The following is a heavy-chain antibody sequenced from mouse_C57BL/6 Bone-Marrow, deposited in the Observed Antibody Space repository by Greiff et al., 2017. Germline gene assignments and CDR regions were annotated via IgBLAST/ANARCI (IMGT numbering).Heavy chain of an antibody. Sequence: QVQLQQSGPELVKPGASVKISCKASGYAFSSSWMNWVKQRPGKGLEWIGRIYPGDGDTNYNGKFKGKATLTADKSSSTAYMQLSSLTSEDSAVYFCAREGYFYAMDYWGQGTSVTVSS. CDR1: GYAFSSSW. V-gene: IGHV1-82*01. J-gene: IGHJ4*01. CDR2: IYPGDGDT. CDR3: AREGYFYAMDY.